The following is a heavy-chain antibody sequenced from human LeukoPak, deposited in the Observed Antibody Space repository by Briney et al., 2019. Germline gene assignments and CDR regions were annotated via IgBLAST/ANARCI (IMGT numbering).Heavy chain of an antibody. CDR3: ARLTWYYYYYYMDV. Sequence: SETLSLTCTVSDGAIAGYSWSWIRQPPGKGLEWIGYIYYSGDTNYNPSLQSRVTVSVDTSKNQFSLKLSSVTAADTAVYYCARLTWYYYYYYMDVWGKGTTVTISS. CDR2: IYYSGDT. J-gene: IGHJ6*03. CDR1: DGAIAGYS. V-gene: IGHV4-59*12.